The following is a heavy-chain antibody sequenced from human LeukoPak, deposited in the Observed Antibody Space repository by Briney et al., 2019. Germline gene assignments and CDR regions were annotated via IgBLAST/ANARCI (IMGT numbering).Heavy chain of an antibody. Sequence: GGSLRLSCAASGFTFSTYAMSWVHHTPGKGLEWVSGISSGGNTQYTDSVKGRFTVSRDNSKNTLHLQMDSLRAEDTAIYYCTKDRRQWVVPYFDSWGQGTVVTVSS. D-gene: IGHD6-19*01. CDR1: GFTFSTYA. CDR3: TKDRRQWVVPYFDS. J-gene: IGHJ4*02. V-gene: IGHV3-23*01. CDR2: ISSGGNT.